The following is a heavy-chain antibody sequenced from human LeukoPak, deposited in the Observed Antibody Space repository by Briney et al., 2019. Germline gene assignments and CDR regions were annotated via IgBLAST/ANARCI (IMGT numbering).Heavy chain of an antibody. V-gene: IGHV3-23*01. CDR3: AKASTVLKPIDS. Sequence: GGSLRLSCAASGFTFSTYAMNWVRQAPGKGPEWVSAISPIGSRTYYADSVKGRFTISRDNSKNTLYLQMNSLRAGDTAIYYCAKASTVLKPIDSWGQGTLVTVSS. CDR2: ISPIGSRT. D-gene: IGHD1-14*01. J-gene: IGHJ4*02. CDR1: GFTFSTYA.